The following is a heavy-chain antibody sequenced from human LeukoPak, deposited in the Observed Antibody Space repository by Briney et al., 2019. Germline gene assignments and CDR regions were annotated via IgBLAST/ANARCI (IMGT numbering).Heavy chain of an antibody. J-gene: IGHJ4*02. Sequence: GGSLRLSCAASGFTFSSYAMHWVRQAPGKGLEWVAVISYDGSNKYYADSVKGRFAISRDNSKNTLYPQMNSLRAEDTAVYYCARDLRNYYDSSGYYEEDYWGQGTLVTVSS. V-gene: IGHV3-30*09. CDR3: ARDLRNYYDSSGYYEEDY. D-gene: IGHD3-22*01. CDR1: GFTFSSYA. CDR2: ISYDGSNK.